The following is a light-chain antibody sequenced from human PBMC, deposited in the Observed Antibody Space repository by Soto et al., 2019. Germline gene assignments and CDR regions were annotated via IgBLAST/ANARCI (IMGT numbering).Light chain of an antibody. Sequence: DIQMTQSPSSLSTSVGDRVTITCRASENIRDFVNWYQQKPGKAPNLLIYGASTLQGGVPSRFSGSGSATDFTLTISSLQHEDFATYYCQQTYGTPPTFGQRTKVDIK. CDR2: GAS. CDR1: ENIRDF. J-gene: IGKJ1*01. V-gene: IGKV1-39*01. CDR3: QQTYGTPPT.